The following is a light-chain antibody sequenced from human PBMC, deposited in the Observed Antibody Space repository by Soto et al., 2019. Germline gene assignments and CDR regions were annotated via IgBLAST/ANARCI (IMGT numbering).Light chain of an antibody. CDR1: SSDVGGFNY. V-gene: IGLV2-14*03. CDR2: DVS. CDR3: ASYTTSSTYV. J-gene: IGLJ1*01. Sequence: QSVLPQPASVSGSPGQSIAISCTGTSSDVGGFNYVSWYQQHPGKAPKFMIYDVSSRPSGVSDRFSGSKSGNTASLTISGLQAEDEADYYCASYTTSSTYVFGTGTKLTVL.